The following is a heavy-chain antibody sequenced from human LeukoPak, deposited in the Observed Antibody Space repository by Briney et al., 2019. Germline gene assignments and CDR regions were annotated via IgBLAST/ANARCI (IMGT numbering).Heavy chain of an antibody. J-gene: IGHJ5*02. CDR2: IIPILGIA. Sequence: SVKVSCKASGGTFNSYTISWVRQAPGQGLEWMGRIIPILGIANYAQKFQRRVTITADKSTSTAYMELSSLRSEDTAVYYCARDGMTVLLGAPGWFDPWGQGTLVTVSS. CDR3: ARDGMTVLLGAPGWFDP. CDR1: GGTFNSYT. V-gene: IGHV1-69*04. D-gene: IGHD2-21*02.